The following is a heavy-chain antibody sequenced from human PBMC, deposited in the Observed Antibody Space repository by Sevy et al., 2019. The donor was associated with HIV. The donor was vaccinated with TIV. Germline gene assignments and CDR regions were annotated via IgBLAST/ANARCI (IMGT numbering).Heavy chain of an antibody. Sequence: GESLKISFKGSGYSFTSYWIGWVRQMPGKGLEWMGIIYPGDSDTRYSPSFQGQVTISADKSISTAYLQWSSLKASDTAMYYCARGILTGYYIDWFDPWGQGTLVTVSS. V-gene: IGHV5-51*01. D-gene: IGHD3-9*01. CDR2: IYPGDSDT. J-gene: IGHJ5*02. CDR1: GYSFTSYW. CDR3: ARGILTGYYIDWFDP.